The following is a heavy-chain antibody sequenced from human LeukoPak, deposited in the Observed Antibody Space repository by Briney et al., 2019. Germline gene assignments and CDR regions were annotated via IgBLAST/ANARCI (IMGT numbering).Heavy chain of an antibody. CDR1: GFTFSDYY. CDR2: ISSSSSYT. Sequence: PGGSLRLSCAASGFTFSDYYMSWIRQAPGKGLEWDSYISSSSSYTNYADSVKGRFTISRDNTKNSLYLQMNSLRAEDTAVYYCARHYYGSGSYDYWGQGTLVTVSS. J-gene: IGHJ4*02. V-gene: IGHV3-11*06. CDR3: ARHYYGSGSYDY. D-gene: IGHD3-10*01.